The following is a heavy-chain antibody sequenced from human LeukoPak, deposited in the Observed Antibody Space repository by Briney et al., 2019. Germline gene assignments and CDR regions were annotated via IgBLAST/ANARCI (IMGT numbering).Heavy chain of an antibody. CDR2: IYTSGST. V-gene: IGHV4-4*09. CDR3: ARLGGYSNYGRYYYYYYMDV. D-gene: IGHD4-11*01. J-gene: IGHJ6*03. Sequence: SETLSLTCTVSGGSISSYYWSWIRQPPGKGLEWIGYIYTSGSTNYNPSLKSRVTISVDTSKNQFSLKLSSVTAADTAVYYCARLGGYSNYGRYYYYYYMDVWGKGTTVTVSS. CDR1: GGSISSYY.